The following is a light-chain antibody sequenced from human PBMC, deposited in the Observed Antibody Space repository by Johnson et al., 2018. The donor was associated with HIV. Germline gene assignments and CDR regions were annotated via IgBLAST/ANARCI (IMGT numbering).Light chain of an antibody. J-gene: IGLJ1*01. CDR3: GTWDRSLSAGGG. CDR1: SSNIGNNY. V-gene: IGLV1-51*01. CDR2: DNK. Sequence: QSVLTQPPSVSAAPGQKVTISCSGSSSNIGNNYVSWYQQLPGTAPKLLIYDNKKRPSGISDRFSGSKSGTSVTLGITGLQTEDEAEYYCGTWDRSLSAGGGFGTGTKVTVL.